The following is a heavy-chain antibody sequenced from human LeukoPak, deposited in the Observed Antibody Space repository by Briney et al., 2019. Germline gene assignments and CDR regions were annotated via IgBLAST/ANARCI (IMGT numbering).Heavy chain of an antibody. Sequence: PGGSLRLSCAASGFTISNYAMNWVRQAPGKGLEWVSLISGSGATTNYADSVKGRFTISRDTSKNTLYLQMNSLRAEDTAVYYCAKAFTTITARFDDWGQGTPVTVSS. CDR2: ISGSGATT. J-gene: IGHJ4*02. CDR3: AKAFTTITARFDD. CDR1: GFTISNYA. V-gene: IGHV3-23*01. D-gene: IGHD6-6*01.